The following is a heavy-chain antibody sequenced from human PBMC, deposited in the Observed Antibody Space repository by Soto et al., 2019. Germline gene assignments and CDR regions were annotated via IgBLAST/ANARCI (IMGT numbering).Heavy chain of an antibody. D-gene: IGHD3-22*01. CDR3: AKYHDSSGYYQYYFDY. Sequence: EVQLLESGGGLVQPGGPLRLSCAASGFTFSSYAMSWVRQTPGKGLEWVSGISGSASSTYYADSVKGRFTLSRDNSKNTLYLQMNSLRAEDTAVYYCAKYHDSSGYYQYYFDYWGQGTLVTVSS. J-gene: IGHJ4*02. CDR2: ISGSASST. CDR1: GFTFSSYA. V-gene: IGHV3-23*01.